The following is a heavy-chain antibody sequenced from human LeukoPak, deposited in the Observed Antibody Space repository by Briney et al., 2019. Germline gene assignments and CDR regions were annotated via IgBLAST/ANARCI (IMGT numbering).Heavy chain of an antibody. CDR2: IDNEGSST. CDR1: GFTFSSYW. J-gene: IGHJ6*02. CDR3: ASLITVTTKGYYYGMDV. Sequence: GGSLRLSCAASGFTFSSYWMHWVRQAPGKGLVWVSRIDNEGSSTSYADSVKGRFTISRDNAKNSLYLQMNSLRAEDTAVYYCASLITVTTKGYYYGMDVWGQGTTVTVSS. D-gene: IGHD4-17*01. V-gene: IGHV3-74*01.